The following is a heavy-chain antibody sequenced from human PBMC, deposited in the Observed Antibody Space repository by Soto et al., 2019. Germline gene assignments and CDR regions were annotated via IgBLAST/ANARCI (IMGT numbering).Heavy chain of an antibody. J-gene: IGHJ4*02. CDR2: IIPIFGTA. V-gene: IGHV1-69*13. CDR1: GGTFSSYA. CDR3: ASDSHCSGGSCYSGFDY. Sequence: GASVKVSCKASGGTFSSYAISWVRQAPGQGLEWMGGIIPIFGTANYAQKFQGRVTITADESTSTAYMELSSLRSEDTAVYYCASDSHCSGGSCYSGFDYWGQGTLVTVSS. D-gene: IGHD2-15*01.